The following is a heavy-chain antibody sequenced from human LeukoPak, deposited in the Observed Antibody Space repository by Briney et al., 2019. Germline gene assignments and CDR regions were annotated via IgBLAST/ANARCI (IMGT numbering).Heavy chain of an antibody. CDR3: ARHVIAAAGTVSWFDP. J-gene: IGHJ5*02. CDR2: IYPGDSHT. CDR1: GYSFPSYW. V-gene: IGHV5-51*01. Sequence: GESLKISCKGSGYSFPSYWIGWVRQMPGKGLEWMGIIYPGDSHTRYSPSFQGQVTISADKSISTAYLQWSSLKASDTAMYYCARHVIAAAGTVSWFDPWGQGTLVTVSS. D-gene: IGHD6-13*01.